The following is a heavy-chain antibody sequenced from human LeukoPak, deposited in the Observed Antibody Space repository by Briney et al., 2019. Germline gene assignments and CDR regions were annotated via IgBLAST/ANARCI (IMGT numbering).Heavy chain of an antibody. J-gene: IGHJ5*02. CDR1: GGSFSGYY. Sequence: SETLSLTCAVYGGSFSGYYWSWIRQPPGKGLEWIGEINHSGSTNYNPSLRSRVTISVDTSKNQFSLKLSSVTAADTAVYYCARPGYCSGGSCPRWFGPWGQGTLVTVSS. CDR3: ARPGYCSGGSCPRWFGP. V-gene: IGHV4-34*01. D-gene: IGHD2-15*01. CDR2: INHSGST.